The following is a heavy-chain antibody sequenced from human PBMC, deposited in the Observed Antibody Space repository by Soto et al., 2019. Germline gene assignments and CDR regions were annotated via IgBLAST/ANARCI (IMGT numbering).Heavy chain of an antibody. D-gene: IGHD5-12*01. CDR1: GGSISSSNW. CDR2: IYHSGST. CDR3: AGAEWLRGGDYYGMDV. V-gene: IGHV4-4*02. Sequence: QVQLQESGPGLVKPSGTLSLTCAVSGGSISSSNWWSWVRQPPGKGLEWIGEIYHSGSTNYNPSLRSRVTISADKSKNQFSLRRSSGTAADTAVYYCAGAEWLRGGDYYGMDVWGQGTTVTVSS. J-gene: IGHJ6*02.